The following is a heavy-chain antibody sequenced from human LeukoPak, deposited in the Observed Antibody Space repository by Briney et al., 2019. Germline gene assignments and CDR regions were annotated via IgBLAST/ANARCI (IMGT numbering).Heavy chain of an antibody. CDR3: ARDLWNFYDDSGYNRDFDS. CDR2: IGTYGGDT. D-gene: IGHD3-22*01. J-gene: IGHJ5*01. V-gene: IGHV1-18*01. CDR1: TSR. Sequence: ASVKVSCKATSRISWVRQAPGQGLEWMGWIGTYGGDTYYAQKFQGGITVTTDTSTSTVCMGLRNLRSDDTAVYYCARDLWNFYDDSGYNRDFDSWGQGTLVTVSS.